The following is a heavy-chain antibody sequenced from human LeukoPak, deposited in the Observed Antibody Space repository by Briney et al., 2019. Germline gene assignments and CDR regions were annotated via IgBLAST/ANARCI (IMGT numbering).Heavy chain of an antibody. CDR2: INPNSGGT. Sequence: ASVNVSCKASGYTFTGYYMHWVRQAPGQGIEWMGWINPNSGGTNYAQEFQGRVTMTRDTSISTAYMELSRLRSDDTAVYYCARGVGTRYYDSSGYYSFDYWGQGTLVTVSS. V-gene: IGHV1-2*02. CDR1: GYTFTGYY. D-gene: IGHD3-22*01. J-gene: IGHJ4*02. CDR3: ARGVGTRYYDSSGYYSFDY.